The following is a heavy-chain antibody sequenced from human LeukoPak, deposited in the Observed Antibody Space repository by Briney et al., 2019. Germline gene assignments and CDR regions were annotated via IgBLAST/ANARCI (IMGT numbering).Heavy chain of an antibody. V-gene: IGHV3-30*02. J-gene: IGHJ6*03. Sequence: PGGSLRLSCAASGFPFSSYGMHWVRQAPGKGLEWVAFIPYDGSDKFYGDSVKGRFTISRDNSKTTLYLQMNSLRAEDTAVYYCAKRRGLELLYYYYMDVWGKGTTVTVSS. D-gene: IGHD1-7*01. CDR3: AKRRGLELLYYYYMDV. CDR2: IPYDGSDK. CDR1: GFPFSSYG.